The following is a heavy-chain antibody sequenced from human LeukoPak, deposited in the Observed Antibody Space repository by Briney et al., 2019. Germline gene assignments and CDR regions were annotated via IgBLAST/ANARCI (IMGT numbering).Heavy chain of an antibody. CDR2: IKQDGSEK. V-gene: IGHV3-7*04. D-gene: IGHD2-8*01. Sequence: GGSLRLSCAASGFTFSNYWMSWVRQAPGKGLEWVANIKQDGSEKYYVDSVKGRFTIYRDNAKNSLYLQMHSLRADDTAVYYCARGGRAYGDWGQGALVTVSS. J-gene: IGHJ4*02. CDR3: ARGGRAYGD. CDR1: GFTFSNYW.